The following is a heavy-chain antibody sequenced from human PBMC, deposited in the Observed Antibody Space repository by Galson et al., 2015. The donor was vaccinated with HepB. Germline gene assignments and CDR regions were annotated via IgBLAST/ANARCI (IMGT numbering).Heavy chain of an antibody. CDR3: ARTAPDRGNFRGDFDY. Sequence: QSGAEVKKPGESLKISCKASGYSFTTYWIAWVRQTPGKGLEWMGIIYPGDSDTRYSPSFQGQVTISADKSTSTAYLQWSSLKASDTAMYFCARTAPDRGNFRGDFDYWGQGTLVTGSS. V-gene: IGHV5-51*01. D-gene: IGHD3-22*01. CDR1: GYSFTTYW. J-gene: IGHJ4*02. CDR2: IYPGDSDT.